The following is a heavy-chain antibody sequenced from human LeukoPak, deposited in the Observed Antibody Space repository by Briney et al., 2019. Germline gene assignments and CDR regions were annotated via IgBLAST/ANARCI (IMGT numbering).Heavy chain of an antibody. CDR1: GDSVSSNSAA. CDR3: AREYDMITFGGVMGHFDY. CDR2: TYYRSKWYN. Sequence: SQTLSLTCAISGDSVSSNSAAWNWIRQSPSRGLEWLGRTYYRSKWYNDYAVSVKSRITINPDTSKNQFSLQLSSVTAADTAVYYCAREYDMITFGGVMGHFDYWGQGTLVTVSS. D-gene: IGHD3-16*01. V-gene: IGHV6-1*01. J-gene: IGHJ4*02.